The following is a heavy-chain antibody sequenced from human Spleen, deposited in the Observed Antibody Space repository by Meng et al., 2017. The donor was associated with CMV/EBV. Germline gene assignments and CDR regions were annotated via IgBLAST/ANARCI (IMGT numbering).Heavy chain of an antibody. J-gene: IGHJ4*02. Sequence: GESLKISCATSGFIFSNYGIHWVRQAPGKGLEWVAFIRYDGSNKYYADSVKGRFTISRDNSKNTLYLQMNSLRAEDTAVYYCARGYNGCRHWGQGTLVTVSS. V-gene: IGHV3-30*02. CDR1: GFIFSNYG. CDR3: ARGYNGCRH. CDR2: IRYDGSNK. D-gene: IGHD5-12*01.